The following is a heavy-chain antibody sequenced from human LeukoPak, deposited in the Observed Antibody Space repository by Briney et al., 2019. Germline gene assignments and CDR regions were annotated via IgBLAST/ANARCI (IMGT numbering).Heavy chain of an antibody. CDR2: INQNGGTE. J-gene: IGHJ4*02. D-gene: IGHD6-19*01. V-gene: IGHV3-7*01. CDR1: GFTFSTYW. Sequence: PGGSLRLSCTASGFTFSTYWMSWVRQAPGKGLEWVANINQNGGTEYYVDSVKGRFTISRDNAKNSLYLQMNSLRAEDTAVYYCARDSSGWGFLDYWGQGTLVTVSS. CDR3: ARDSSGWGFLDY.